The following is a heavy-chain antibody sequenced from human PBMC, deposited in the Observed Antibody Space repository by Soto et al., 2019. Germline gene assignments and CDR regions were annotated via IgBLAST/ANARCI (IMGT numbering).Heavy chain of an antibody. CDR3: ARPFTSSSSAFDS. Sequence: QSLNLSCACSGYRFTRDFIGCVRQLPGKGLEWMGIIYPGDSDTRYSPSFQGQVTISADKSISTAYLQWSSLKASDTAMYYCARPFTSSSSAFDSWGQGIMVTVS. V-gene: IGHV5-51*06. J-gene: IGHJ3*02. CDR2: IYPGDSDT. CDR1: GYRFTRDF. D-gene: IGHD6-6*01.